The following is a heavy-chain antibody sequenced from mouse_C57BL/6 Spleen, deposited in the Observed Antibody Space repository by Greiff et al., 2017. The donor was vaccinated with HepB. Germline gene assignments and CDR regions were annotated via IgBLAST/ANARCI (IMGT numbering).Heavy chain of an antibody. CDR2: IDPEDGDT. CDR1: GFNIKDYY. D-gene: IGHD1-1*01. J-gene: IGHJ3*01. Sequence: VQLKQSGAELVRPGASVKLSCTASGFNIKDYYMHWVKQRPEQGLEWIGRIDPEDGDTEYAPKFQGKATMTADTSSNTAYLQLSSLTSEDTAVDYCTTGSSPPWFAYWGQGTLVTVSA. V-gene: IGHV14-1*01. CDR3: TTGSSPPWFAY.